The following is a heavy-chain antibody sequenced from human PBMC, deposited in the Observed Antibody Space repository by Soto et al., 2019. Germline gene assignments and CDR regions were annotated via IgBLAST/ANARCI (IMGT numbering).Heavy chain of an antibody. V-gene: IGHV2-5*02. CDR3: AHRRAWSSDGYDWFDP. CDR2: ISWDDDK. CDR1: GFSLSTNGVR. Sequence: QITLKESGPTLVKPTQTLTLTCTFSGFSLSTNGVRVGWLRQPPGMALEWLAIISWDDDKRYSPSLRNRLTITKDTSKNQVVLTMTNMDPVDTATYYCAHRRAWSSDGYDWFDPWGQGMLVTVSS. D-gene: IGHD6-19*01. J-gene: IGHJ5*02.